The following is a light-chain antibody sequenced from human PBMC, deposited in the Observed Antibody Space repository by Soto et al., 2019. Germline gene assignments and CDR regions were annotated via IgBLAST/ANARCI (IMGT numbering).Light chain of an antibody. CDR1: LGIRYD. CDR2: HST. J-gene: IGKJ1*01. CDR3: LQRNSSAWT. V-gene: IGKV1-17*01. Sequence: IHPAKPSSSLSASIGDSVSITCRARLGIRYDADWYQQKPGKAPKLLYYHSTTSHSGVPSSFSGAGSGAESTPTINGLPADYFASYCCLQRNSSAWTFGRGTKVDIK.